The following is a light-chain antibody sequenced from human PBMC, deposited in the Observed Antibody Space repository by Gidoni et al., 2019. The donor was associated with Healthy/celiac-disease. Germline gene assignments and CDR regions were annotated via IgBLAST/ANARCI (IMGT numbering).Light chain of an antibody. V-gene: IGLV1-40*01. J-gene: IGLJ2*01. CDR1: SSNIGAGYD. CDR3: QSSDSSLSGYVI. CDR2: GNS. Sequence: QSVLTQPPSVSGAPGQRVTISCTGSSSNIGAGYDVHWYQQFPGTAPKPLIYGNSNRPSGVPDRFSGSKSGTSASLAITGLQAEDEADYYCQSSDSSLSGYVIFGGGTKLTVL.